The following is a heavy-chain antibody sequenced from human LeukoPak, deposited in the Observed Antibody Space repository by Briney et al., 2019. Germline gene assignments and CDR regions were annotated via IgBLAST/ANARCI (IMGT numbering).Heavy chain of an antibody. CDR2: ISSSSSYI. V-gene: IGHV3-21*01. J-gene: IGHJ6*03. CDR1: GFTFSSYG. CDR3: ARYSSVLSYYYMDV. D-gene: IGHD6-19*01. Sequence: PGGSLRLSCAASGFTFSSYGMSWVRQAPGKGLEWVSSISSSSSYIYYADSVKGRFTISRDNAKNSLYLQMNSLRAEDTAVYYCARYSSVLSYYYMDVWGKGTTVTVSS.